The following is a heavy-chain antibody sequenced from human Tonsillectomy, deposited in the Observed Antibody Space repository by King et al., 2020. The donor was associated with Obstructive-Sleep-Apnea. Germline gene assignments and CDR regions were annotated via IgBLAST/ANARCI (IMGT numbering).Heavy chain of an antibody. V-gene: IGHV4-59*08. D-gene: IGHD3-22*01. Sequence: LQLQESGPGLVKPSETLSLTCTVSGGSISSHYWSWIRQPPGKELECIGHIYYSGNTNHNPSLKSRVTISIDTSKNQFSLKLSSVIAADTAVYYCARHLYSSGYSAAFDIWGQGTMVTVSS. J-gene: IGHJ3*02. CDR2: IYYSGNT. CDR1: GGSISSHY. CDR3: ARHLYSSGYSAAFDI.